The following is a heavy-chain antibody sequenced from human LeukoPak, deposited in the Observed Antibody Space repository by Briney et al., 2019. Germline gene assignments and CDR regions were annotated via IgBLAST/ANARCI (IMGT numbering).Heavy chain of an antibody. Sequence: PGGSLRLSCAASGFTFDDYAMHWVRQAPGRGLEWVPGISWNSGSIGYADSVKGRFTISRDNAKNSLYLQMNSLRAEDTALYYCAKDETSSAPFSSFDYWGQGTLVTVSS. J-gene: IGHJ4*02. CDR1: GFTFDDYA. V-gene: IGHV3-9*01. CDR2: ISWNSGSI. D-gene: IGHD2-2*01. CDR3: AKDETSSAPFSSFDY.